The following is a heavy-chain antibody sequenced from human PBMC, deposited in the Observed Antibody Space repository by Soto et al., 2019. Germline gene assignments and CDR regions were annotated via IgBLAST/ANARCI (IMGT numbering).Heavy chain of an antibody. CDR2: LYSSGTT. J-gene: IGHJ6*02. D-gene: IGHD3-22*01. V-gene: IGHV3-53*01. Sequence: PVGSLRLSCTVSGFSVTNSYINWVRQAPGKGLEWVSILYSSGTTYYADSVRGRFTVSRDDSKNTLFLHMNSLRADDTAVYYCAKVIRGGYYWSYYYYGMDVWGQGTTVTVSS. CDR3: AKVIRGGYYWSYYYYGMDV. CDR1: GFSVTNSY.